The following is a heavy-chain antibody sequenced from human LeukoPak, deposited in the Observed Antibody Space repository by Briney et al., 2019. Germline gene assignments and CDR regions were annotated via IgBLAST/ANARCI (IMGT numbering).Heavy chain of an antibody. CDR1: GFTFDDYA. J-gene: IGHJ6*02. V-gene: IGHV3-9*01. Sequence: PGGSLRLSCAASGFTFDDYAMHWVRQAPGKGLEWVSGISWNSGSIGYADSVKGRFTISRDNAKNSLYLQMNSLRAEDTALYYCAKDIRRFSGGESSGMDVWGQGTTVTVSS. CDR3: AKDIRRFSGGESSGMDV. D-gene: IGHD3-10*01. CDR2: ISWNSGSI.